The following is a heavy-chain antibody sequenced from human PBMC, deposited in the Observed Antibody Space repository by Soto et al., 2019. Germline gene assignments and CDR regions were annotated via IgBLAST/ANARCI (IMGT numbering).Heavy chain of an antibody. CDR2: IIPIFGTA. V-gene: IGHV1-69*01. CDR3: ARSHSSSSRYYYYYGMDV. D-gene: IGHD6-6*01. Sequence: QVQLVQSGAEGKKPGSSVKVSCKASGGTFSSYAISWVRQAPGQGLEWMGGIIPIFGTANYAQKFRGRVTITADEPTSTAYMELSSLRSEDTSVYYCARSHSSSSRYYYYYGMDVWGQGTTVTVSS. J-gene: IGHJ6*02. CDR1: GGTFSSYA.